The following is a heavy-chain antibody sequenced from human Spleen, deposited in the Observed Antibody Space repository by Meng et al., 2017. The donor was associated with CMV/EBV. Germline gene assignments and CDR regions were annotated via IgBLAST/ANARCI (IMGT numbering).Heavy chain of an antibody. CDR1: GFTFSSYA. J-gene: IGHJ4*02. CDR3: AKEAMIVVVIDY. Sequence: GESLKISCAASGFTFSSYAMSWVRQAPGKGLEWVSAISGSGGSTYYADSVKGRFTISRDNSKNTLYLQMNSLRAEDTAVYYCAKEAMIVVVIDYWGQGTLVTVSS. V-gene: IGHV3-23*01. D-gene: IGHD3-22*01. CDR2: ISGSGGST.